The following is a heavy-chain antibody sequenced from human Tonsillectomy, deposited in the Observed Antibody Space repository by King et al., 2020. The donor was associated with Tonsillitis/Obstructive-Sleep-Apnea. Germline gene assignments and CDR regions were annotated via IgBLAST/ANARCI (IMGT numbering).Heavy chain of an antibody. CDR3: ARGLTILGDLEPFDH. CDR2: IKRYGRST. Sequence: VQLVESGGGLVQPGGSLRLSCAASGFTFSSYWMHGVRQAPGKGLVWVSRIKRYGRSTSYADSVKGRFTISRDNAKNTLYLTMNSLRAEDTAVYYCARGLTILGDLEPFDHWGQGTLVTVSS. D-gene: IGHD3-3*01. V-gene: IGHV3-74*01. J-gene: IGHJ5*02. CDR1: GFTFSSYW.